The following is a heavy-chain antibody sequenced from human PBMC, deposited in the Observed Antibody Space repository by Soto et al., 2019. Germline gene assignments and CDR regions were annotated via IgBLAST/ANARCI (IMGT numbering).Heavy chain of an antibody. CDR1: GASVSSGSYY. D-gene: IGHD1-26*01. CDR3: ARMFNSESWDLSHYFDY. V-gene: IGHV4-61*01. Sequence: QVQLQESGPGLVKPSETLSLTCTVSGASVSSGSYYWSWIRQPPGKGLEWIGYIYYSGSTNYNPSLKSRVTISVDTSKNQFSLRLSSVTAADTAIYYCARMFNSESWDLSHYFDYWGQGTLVTVSS. CDR2: IYYSGST. J-gene: IGHJ4*02.